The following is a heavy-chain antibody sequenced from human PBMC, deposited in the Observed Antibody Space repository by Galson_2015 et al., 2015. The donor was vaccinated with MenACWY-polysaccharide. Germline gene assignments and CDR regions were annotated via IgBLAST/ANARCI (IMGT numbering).Heavy chain of an antibody. D-gene: IGHD2-2*01. CDR2: MNPNSGNT. Sequence: SVKVSCKASGYTFTSYDINWVRQAPGQGLEWMGWMNPNSGNTGYAQKFQGRVTMTRNTSISTAYMELSSLRSEDTAVYYCARGALILVVPAANLSHYYLGLWGKGTPVPVSS. J-gene: IGHJ6*03. CDR3: ARGALILVVPAANLSHYYLGL. V-gene: IGHV1-8*01. CDR1: GYTFTSYD.